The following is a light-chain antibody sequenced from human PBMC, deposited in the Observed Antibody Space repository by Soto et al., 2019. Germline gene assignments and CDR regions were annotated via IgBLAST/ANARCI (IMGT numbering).Light chain of an antibody. J-gene: IGKJ5*01. Sequence: EPLMTQSPATLSVSPGARATLSCRASQSVSSNLAWYQQKPGQAPRLLIYGASTRATGIPARFSGSGSGTEFTLTISSLQSEDFAVYYCQQYNNWPPITFGPGTRLEIK. CDR1: QSVSSN. CDR2: GAS. V-gene: IGKV3-15*01. CDR3: QQYNNWPPIT.